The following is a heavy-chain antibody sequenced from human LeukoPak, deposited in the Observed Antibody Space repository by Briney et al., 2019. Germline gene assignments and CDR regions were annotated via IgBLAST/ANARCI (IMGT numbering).Heavy chain of an antibody. V-gene: IGHV3-7*03. CDR2: IKQDGSEK. D-gene: IGHD3-22*01. CDR3: ARDPAGYYYDSSGSLYDY. Sequence: PGGSLRLSCAASGFTFSSYWMSWVRQAPGKGLEWVANIKQDGSEKYYVDSVKGRFTISRDNAKNSLYLQMNSLRAKDTAVYYCARDPAGYYYDSSGSLYDYWGQGTLVTVSS. CDR1: GFTFSSYW. J-gene: IGHJ4*02.